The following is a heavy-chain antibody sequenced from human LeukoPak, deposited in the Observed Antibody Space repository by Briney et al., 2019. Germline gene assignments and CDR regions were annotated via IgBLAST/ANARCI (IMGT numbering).Heavy chain of an antibody. V-gene: IGHV4-61*02. Sequence: SETLSPTCTVSGGSISSSSYYWSWIRQPAGKGLEWIGRIYTSGSTNYNPSLKSRVTISVDTSKNQFSLKLSSVTAADTAVYYCARQYIDILTGYHRGELYWYFDLWGRGTLVTVSS. CDR1: GGSISSSSYY. D-gene: IGHD3-9*01. J-gene: IGHJ2*01. CDR2: IYTSGST. CDR3: ARQYIDILTGYHRGELYWYFDL.